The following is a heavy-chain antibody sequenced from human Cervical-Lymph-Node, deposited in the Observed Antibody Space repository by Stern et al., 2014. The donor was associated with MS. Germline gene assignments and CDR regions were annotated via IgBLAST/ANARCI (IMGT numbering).Heavy chain of an antibody. CDR3: ARDRNGMDV. CDR1: GFTFSSYD. J-gene: IGHJ6*02. CDR2: IGIAGDT. Sequence: EVQLVESGGGLVQPGGSLRLSCAASGFTFSSYDMHWVRHATGQGLEWVSSIGIAGDTPYPGSVKGRFTISRENAKNSLYLQMNSLRVGDTAVYYCARDRNGMDVWGQGTTVTVSS. V-gene: IGHV3-13*01.